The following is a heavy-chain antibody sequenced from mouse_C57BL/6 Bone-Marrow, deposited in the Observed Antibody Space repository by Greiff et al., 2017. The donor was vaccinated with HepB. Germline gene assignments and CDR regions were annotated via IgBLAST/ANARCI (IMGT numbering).Heavy chain of an antibody. CDR3: AREDYSFAY. CDR1: GFTFSSYA. Sequence: EVHLVESGGGLVKPGGSLKLSCAASGFTFSSYAMSWVRQTPEKRLEWVATISDGGSYTYYPDNVKGRFTISRDNAKNNLYLQMSHLKSEDTAMYYCAREDYSFAYWGQGTLVTVSA. J-gene: IGHJ3*01. CDR2: ISDGGSYT. D-gene: IGHD2-13*01. V-gene: IGHV5-4*01.